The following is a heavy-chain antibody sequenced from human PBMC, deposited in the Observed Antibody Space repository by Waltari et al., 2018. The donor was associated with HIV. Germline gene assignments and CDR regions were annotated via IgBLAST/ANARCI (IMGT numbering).Heavy chain of an antibody. Sequence: EVQLLESGGGLVQPGGSMRLYCAASGLTFGYNAMSWVRQAPGKGLDWVSSISGSGTDTYYADSVKGRFTISRDNSKNKLFLQMNSLRAEDTAIYYCAGGFAHVLDYWGQGTLVTVSS. CDR2: ISGSGTDT. CDR1: GLTFGYNA. CDR3: AGGFAHVLDY. V-gene: IGHV3-23*01. D-gene: IGHD5-12*01. J-gene: IGHJ4*02.